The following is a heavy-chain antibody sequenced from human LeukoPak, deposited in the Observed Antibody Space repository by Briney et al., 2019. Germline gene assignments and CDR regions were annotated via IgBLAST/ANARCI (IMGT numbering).Heavy chain of an antibody. Sequence: GGSLRLSCVASGFSFSSYSMDWVRQAPGKGLEWVSSISSSGINIYYADSVKGRFTISRDNTRNSLYLLMNNLRVEDTAVYYCARMTGASNWFDPRGQGTLVTVSS. D-gene: IGHD1-14*01. CDR3: ARMTGASNWFDP. V-gene: IGHV3-21*01. CDR1: GFSFSSYS. J-gene: IGHJ5*02. CDR2: ISSSGINI.